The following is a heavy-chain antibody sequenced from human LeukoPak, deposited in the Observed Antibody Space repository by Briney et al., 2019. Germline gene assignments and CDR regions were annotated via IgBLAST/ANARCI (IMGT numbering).Heavy chain of an antibody. J-gene: IGHJ4*02. CDR1: GGSFSGYY. CDR2: INHSGST. D-gene: IGHD6-19*01. CDR3: ARGIGSGWYLVEYFDY. V-gene: IGHV4-34*01. Sequence: PSETLSLTCAVYGGSFSGYYWSWIRQPPGKGLEWIGEINHSGSTNYNPSLKSRVTISVDTSKNQFSLKLSSVTAADTAVYYCARGIGSGWYLVEYFDYWGQGTLVTVS.